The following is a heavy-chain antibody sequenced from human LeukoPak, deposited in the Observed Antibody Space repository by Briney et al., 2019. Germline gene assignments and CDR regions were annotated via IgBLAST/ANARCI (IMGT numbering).Heavy chain of an antibody. Sequence: PSRTLSLTCTVSGGSISSGGYYWSWIRQHPGKGLEWIGRIYTSGSTNYNPSLKSRVTISVDTSKNQFSLKLSSVTAADTAVYYCARENIVVVPAANDYFDYWGQGTLVTVSS. D-gene: IGHD2-2*01. CDR2: IYTSGST. J-gene: IGHJ4*02. CDR3: ARENIVVVPAANDYFDY. CDR1: GGSISSGGYY. V-gene: IGHV4-61*02.